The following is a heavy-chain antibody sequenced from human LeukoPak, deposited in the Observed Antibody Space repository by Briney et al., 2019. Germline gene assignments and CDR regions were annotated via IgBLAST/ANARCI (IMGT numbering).Heavy chain of an antibody. V-gene: IGHV1-24*01. CDR3: ATSIVARLGYYYSGMDV. J-gene: IGHJ6*02. CDR2: FDPEDGDT. Sequence: ASVKVSSKVSGSTLTELSMHWVRQAPGKGLEWMGGFDPEDGDTVYAQKFQGRVTMIEDTSTDTAYMELSSLRSEDTAVYYCATSIVARLGYYYSGMDVWGQGTTVTVSS. D-gene: IGHD6-6*01. CDR1: GSTLTELS.